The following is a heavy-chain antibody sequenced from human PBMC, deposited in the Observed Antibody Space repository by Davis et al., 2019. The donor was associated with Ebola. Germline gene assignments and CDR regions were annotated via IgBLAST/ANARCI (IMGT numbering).Heavy chain of an antibody. J-gene: IGHJ3*02. CDR3: RIVVVPKSANDAFDI. V-gene: IGHV1-3*01. D-gene: IGHD2-2*01. CDR2: INAGNGNT. CDR1: GYTFTSYA. Sequence: ASVKVSCKASGYTFTSYAMHWVRQAPGQRLEWMGWINAGNGNTKYSQKFQGRVTITRDTSASTAYMELSSLGSEDTAVYYCRIVVVPKSANDAFDIWGQGTMVTVSS.